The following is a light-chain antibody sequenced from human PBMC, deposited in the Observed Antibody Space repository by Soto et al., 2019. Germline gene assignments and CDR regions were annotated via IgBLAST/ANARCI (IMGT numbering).Light chain of an antibody. CDR3: LQRGDWPPLT. Sequence: EIVLTQSPATLSLSPGERATLSCRASQSVGSSLAWYQQKPAQAPRLLIYDASNRATGIPARFSGSGSGTDFTLTISSLESEDFAVYYCLQRGDWPPLTFGQGTKVDIK. CDR2: DAS. CDR1: QSVGSS. V-gene: IGKV3-11*01. J-gene: IGKJ1*01.